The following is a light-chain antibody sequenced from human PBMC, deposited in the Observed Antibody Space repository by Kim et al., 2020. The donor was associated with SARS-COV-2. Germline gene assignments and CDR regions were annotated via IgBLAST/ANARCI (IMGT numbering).Light chain of an antibody. CDR1: QSINSN. CDR2: DAS. J-gene: IGKJ2*01. CDR3: QQYNYWYT. V-gene: IGKV3-15*01. Sequence: LSVSPGGRATLSCRASQSINSNLAWYQQRPGQAPRLLIYDASTRATGIPARFSGSGSGTEFTLTISSLQSEDLAVYHCQQYNYWYTFGQGTKLEIK.